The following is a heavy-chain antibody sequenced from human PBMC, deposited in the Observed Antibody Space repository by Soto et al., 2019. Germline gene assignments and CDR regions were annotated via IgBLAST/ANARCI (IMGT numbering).Heavy chain of an antibody. D-gene: IGHD2-15*01. Sequence: SETLSLTCTVSGGSISSGDYYWSWIRQPPGKGLEWIGYIYYSGSTYYNPSLKSRVTISVDTSKNQFSLKLSSVTAADTAVYYSARALPTSGGWDLDYWGQGTLVTVSS. J-gene: IGHJ4*02. CDR2: IYYSGST. V-gene: IGHV4-30-4*01. CDR1: GGSISSGDYY. CDR3: ARALPTSGGWDLDY.